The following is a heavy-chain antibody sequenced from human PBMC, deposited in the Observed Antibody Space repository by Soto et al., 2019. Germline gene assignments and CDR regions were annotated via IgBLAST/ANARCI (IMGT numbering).Heavy chain of an antibody. D-gene: IGHD3-22*01. CDR3: AREGEYYDRDTYYYYGMDV. CDR1: GYTFTSYG. CDR2: ISAYNGNT. V-gene: IGHV1-18*04. Sequence: QVQLVQSGAEVKKPGASVKVSCKASGYTFTSYGISWVRQAPGQGLEWMGWISAYNGNTNYAQKLQGRVTMTTDTSTSTAYMELRSLRSDDTAVYYYAREGEYYDRDTYYYYGMDVWGQGTTVTVSS. J-gene: IGHJ6*02.